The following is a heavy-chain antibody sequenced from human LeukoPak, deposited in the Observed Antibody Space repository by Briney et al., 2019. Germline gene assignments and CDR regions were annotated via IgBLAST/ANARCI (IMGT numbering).Heavy chain of an antibody. V-gene: IGHV4-39*01. CDR2: IHESGNT. D-gene: IGHD6-19*01. CDR3: ARHELWLIRDY. CDR1: GGSINSSNNY. Sequence: SETLFLTCTVSGGSINSSNNYWGWIRQPPGKGLEWIGSIHESGNTQYNPSLKSRVTLSVDTSKNQFTLRLSSVTAADTAVYYCARHELWLIRDYWGQGTLVTVSS. J-gene: IGHJ4*02.